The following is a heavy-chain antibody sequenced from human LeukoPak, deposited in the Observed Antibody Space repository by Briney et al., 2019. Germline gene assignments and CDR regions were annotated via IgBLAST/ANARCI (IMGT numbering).Heavy chain of an antibody. CDR3: AKDGSSVFDY. J-gene: IGHJ4*02. CDR2: ISYDGSNK. V-gene: IGHV3-30*18. Sequence: PGGSLRLSCAASGFTFGTYSFNWVRQGPGKGLEWVAVISYDGSNKYYADSVKGRFTISRDNSKNTLYLQMNSLRAEDTAVYYCAKDGSSVFDYWGQGTLVTVSS. CDR1: GFTFGTYS. D-gene: IGHD6-25*01.